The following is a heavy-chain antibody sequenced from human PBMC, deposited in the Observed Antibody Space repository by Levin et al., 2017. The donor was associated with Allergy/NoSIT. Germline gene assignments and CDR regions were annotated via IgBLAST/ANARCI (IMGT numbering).Heavy chain of an antibody. J-gene: IGHJ4*02. CDR2: IKQDGSEK. V-gene: IGHV3-7*01. D-gene: IGHD3-22*01. CDR1: GFTFSSYW. CDR3: HSTADYYDSSGYVYYFDY. Sequence: GGSLRLSCAASGFTFSSYWMSWVRQAPGKGLEWVANIKQDGSEKYYVDSVKGRFTISRDNAKNSLYLQMNSLRAEDTAVYYCHSTADYYDSSGYVYYFDYWGQGTLVTVSS.